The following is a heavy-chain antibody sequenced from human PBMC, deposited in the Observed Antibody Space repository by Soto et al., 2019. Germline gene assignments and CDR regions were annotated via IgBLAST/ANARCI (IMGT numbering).Heavy chain of an antibody. Sequence: QVQLQESGPRLVKPLQTLSLTCTVSGDSINSGDYYWSWIRQPPGRGLEWVGYSFYSGITDYNPSIKSRMTISMDTLKNQFSLRLNSVTAADTAVYFCARWSGVGVAGMDVWGQGTTVSVSS. CDR2: SFYSGIT. J-gene: IGHJ6*02. CDR1: GDSINSGDYY. V-gene: IGHV4-30-4*01. CDR3: ARWSGVGVAGMDV. D-gene: IGHD3-10*01.